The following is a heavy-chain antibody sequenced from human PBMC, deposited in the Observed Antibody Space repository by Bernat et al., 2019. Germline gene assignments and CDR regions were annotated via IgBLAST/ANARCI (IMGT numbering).Heavy chain of an antibody. J-gene: IGHJ4*02. CDR3: ATMCIISPSCTEY. CDR2: INNDGSGT. D-gene: IGHD3-10*01. CDR1: GFTFTNYW. V-gene: IGHV3-74*03. Sequence: VQLVESGGGLVQPGGSLRFSCAASGFTFTNYWMHWVRQAPGKGLVWVSRINNDGSGTTYADSVKGRFTVSRDNAKNTVYLQMSSLRAEDTAVYYCATMCIISPSCTEYCSQGILVTVSS.